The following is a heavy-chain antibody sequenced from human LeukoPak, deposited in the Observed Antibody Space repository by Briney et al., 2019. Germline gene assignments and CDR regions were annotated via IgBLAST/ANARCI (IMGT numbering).Heavy chain of an antibody. J-gene: IGHJ4*02. CDR3: ARELGGPMTGYSSSWYGY. Sequence: SETLSLTCTVSGDSISSNKHYWGWIRQSPGKGLEWIGSIQTPGKGLEWFGNYYYYNPSLKSRVTLSLDTSEKQFSLKLSSVTAADTAVYYCARELGGPMTGYSSSWYGYWGQGTLVTVSS. V-gene: IGHV4-39*07. CDR1: GDSISSNKHY. CDR2: IQTPGKGLEWFGNYY. D-gene: IGHD6-13*01.